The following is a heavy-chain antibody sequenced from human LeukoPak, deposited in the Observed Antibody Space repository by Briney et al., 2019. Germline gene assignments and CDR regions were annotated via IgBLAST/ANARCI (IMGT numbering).Heavy chain of an antibody. Sequence: ASVKVSCKASGYTFTSYAMHWVRQAPGQRLEWMGWINAGNGNTKYSQKFQGRVTITRDTSASTAYMELSSLRSEDTAVYYCARSGRRGPWDAFDIWGQGTMVTVSS. D-gene: IGHD1-1*01. J-gene: IGHJ3*02. CDR3: ARSGRRGPWDAFDI. V-gene: IGHV1-3*01. CDR1: GYTFTSYA. CDR2: INAGNGNT.